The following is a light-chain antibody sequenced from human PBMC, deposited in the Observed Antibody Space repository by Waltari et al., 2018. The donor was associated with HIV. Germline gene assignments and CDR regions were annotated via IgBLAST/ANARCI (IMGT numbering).Light chain of an antibody. Sequence: VLTQPPSVSGATGQTVTIFCSGNSSTIGAGLDVHWYQHLSGTAPTLLLFGCGNRLSGVPRRFSGSKSGTSPSRAISGLQLEDEGDYYCQSYDRSLNGYVFGGGTKVIVL. V-gene: IGLV1-40*01. CDR2: GCG. J-gene: IGLJ1*01. CDR3: QSYDRSLNGYV. CDR1: SSTIGAGLD.